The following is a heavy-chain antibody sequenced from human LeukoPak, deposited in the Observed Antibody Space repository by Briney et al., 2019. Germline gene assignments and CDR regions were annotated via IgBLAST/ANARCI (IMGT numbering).Heavy chain of an antibody. CDR1: GGSISSNSYY. J-gene: IGHJ4*02. D-gene: IGHD3-22*01. V-gene: IGHV4-39*02. CDR2: IYYSGST. CDR3: ARESNTYYYDSSGRPVD. Sequence: PSETLSLTCTVSGGSISSNSYYWGWIRQPPGKGLEWIGSIYYSGSTYYNPSLKSRVTISVDTSKNQFSLKLSSVTAADTAVYYCARESNTYYYDSSGRPVDWGQGTLVTVSS.